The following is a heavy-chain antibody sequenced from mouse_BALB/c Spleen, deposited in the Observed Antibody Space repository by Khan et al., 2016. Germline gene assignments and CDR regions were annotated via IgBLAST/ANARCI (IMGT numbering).Heavy chain of an antibody. D-gene: IGHD2-12*01. J-gene: IGHJ3*01. CDR1: GFNIKDDY. V-gene: IGHV14-1*02. CDR2: IDPENGHT. CDR3: AGEISYHTSRGFAY. Sequence: EVQLQEAGAELVRPGALVKLSCKASGFNIKDDYLHWVKQRPEQGLEWVGWIDPENGHTIYDPKFQGKASTTADTSSNTAYLQLSSLTSEDTAVYYGAGEISYHTSRGFAYWGQGTLVTVSA.